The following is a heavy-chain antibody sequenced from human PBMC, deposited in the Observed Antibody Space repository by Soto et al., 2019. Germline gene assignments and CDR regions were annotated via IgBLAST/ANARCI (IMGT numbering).Heavy chain of an antibody. J-gene: IGHJ1*01. CDR2: ISGSGGST. D-gene: IGHD2-8*01. V-gene: IGHV3-23*01. CDR3: VRRMYAKEVYLQH. CDR1: GFTFSSYG. Sequence: GGSLRLSCAASGFTFSSYGMSWVRQAPGKGLEWVSAISGSGGSTYYADSVKGRFTISRDNSKNTLYLQMNSLRADDTAIYYCVRRMYAKEVYLQHWGQGTLVTVSS.